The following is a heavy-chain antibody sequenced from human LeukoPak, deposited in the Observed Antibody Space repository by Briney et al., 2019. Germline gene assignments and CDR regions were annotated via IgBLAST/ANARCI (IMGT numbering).Heavy chain of an antibody. D-gene: IGHD3-22*01. Sequence: ASVKVSCKASGYTFTSYGISWVRQAPGQGLEWMGWISAYNGNTNYAQKLQGRVTMTTDTSTSTAYMELRSLRSDDTAVYYCGRSMTGYYDSSGGDDYWGQGTLVTVSS. CDR2: ISAYNGNT. V-gene: IGHV1-18*01. J-gene: IGHJ4*02. CDR1: GYTFTSYG. CDR3: GRSMTGYYDSSGGDDY.